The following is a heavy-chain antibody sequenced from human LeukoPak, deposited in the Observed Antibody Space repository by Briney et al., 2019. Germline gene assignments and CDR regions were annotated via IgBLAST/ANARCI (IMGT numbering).Heavy chain of an antibody. Sequence: SETLSLTCAVYGGSFSGYYWSWIRQPPGKGLEWIGEISHSGSTNYNPSLKSRVTISVDTSKSQFSLKLSSVTAADTAVYYCARVYSGTLSYFDYWGQGTLVTVSS. CDR1: GGSFSGYY. CDR3: ARVYSGTLSYFDY. J-gene: IGHJ4*02. CDR2: ISHSGST. V-gene: IGHV4-34*01. D-gene: IGHD5-12*01.